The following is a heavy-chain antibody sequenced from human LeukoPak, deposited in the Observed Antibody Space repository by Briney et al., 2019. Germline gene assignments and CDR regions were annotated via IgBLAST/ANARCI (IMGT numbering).Heavy chain of an antibody. CDR3: AKYSSGWYGSG. CDR1: GGSISSSSYY. CDR2: IYYSGST. V-gene: IGHV4-39*01. J-gene: IGHJ4*02. Sequence: SETLSLTCTVSGGSISSSSYYWGWIRQPPGKGLEWIGSIYYSGSTYYNPSLKSRVTISVDTSKNQFSLKLSSVTAADTALYYCAKYSSGWYGSGWGQGTLVTVSS. D-gene: IGHD6-19*01.